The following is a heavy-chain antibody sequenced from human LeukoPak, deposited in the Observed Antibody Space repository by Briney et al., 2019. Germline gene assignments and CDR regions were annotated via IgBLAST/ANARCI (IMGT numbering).Heavy chain of an antibody. J-gene: IGHJ3*02. CDR3: AKVEGGYCSSTSCPGAFDI. CDR1: GFTFSSYW. V-gene: IGHV3-74*01. D-gene: IGHD2-2*01. CDR2: INSDGSST. Sequence: PGGSLRLSCAASGFTFSSYWMHWVRQAPGKGLVWVSRINSDGSSTSYADSVKGRFTISRDNAKNTLYLQMNSLRAEDTAVYYCAKVEGGYCSSTSCPGAFDIWGQGTMVTVSS.